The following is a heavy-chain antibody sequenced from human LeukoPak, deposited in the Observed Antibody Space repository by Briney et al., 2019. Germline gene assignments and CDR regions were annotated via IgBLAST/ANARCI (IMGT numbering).Heavy chain of an antibody. D-gene: IGHD1-14*01. CDR1: GGSISSGSYY. Sequence: SQTLSLTCTVSGGSISSGSYYWSWIRQPAGKGLEWIGRIYTSGSTNYNPSLKSRVTISVDTSKNQFSLKLSSVTAADTAVYYCARTYNITNNWFDPWGQGTLVTVSS. V-gene: IGHV4-61*02. CDR3: ARTYNITNNWFDP. CDR2: IYTSGST. J-gene: IGHJ5*02.